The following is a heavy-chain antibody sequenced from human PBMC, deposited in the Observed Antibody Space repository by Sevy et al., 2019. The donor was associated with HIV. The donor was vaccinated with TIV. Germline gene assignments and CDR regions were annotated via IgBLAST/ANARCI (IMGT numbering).Heavy chain of an antibody. Sequence: GGSLRLSCAASGFTFSNYAMSWVRQAPGKGLEWVSGISDSAYNTYYADSVKGRFTISRDNSKNSLHLQMNSLRAEDTAVYYCTKDEAYTVATSYYFDYWGQGTLVTVSS. J-gene: IGHJ4*02. CDR1: GFTFSNYA. V-gene: IGHV3-23*01. CDR2: ISDSAYNT. CDR3: TKDEAYTVATSYYFDY. D-gene: IGHD5-12*01.